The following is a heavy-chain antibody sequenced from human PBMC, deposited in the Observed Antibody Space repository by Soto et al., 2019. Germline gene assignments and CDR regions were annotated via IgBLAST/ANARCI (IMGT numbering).Heavy chain of an antibody. Sequence: PSETLSLTCTVSGGSISSYYWSWIRQPPGKGLEWIGYIYYSGSTNYNPSLKSRVTISVDTSKNQFSLKLSSVTAADTAVYYCARLEVGYDGNYDFDYWGQGTLVTVSS. CDR2: IYYSGST. J-gene: IGHJ4*02. CDR3: ARLEVGYDGNYDFDY. D-gene: IGHD3-22*01. CDR1: GGSISSYY. V-gene: IGHV4-59*08.